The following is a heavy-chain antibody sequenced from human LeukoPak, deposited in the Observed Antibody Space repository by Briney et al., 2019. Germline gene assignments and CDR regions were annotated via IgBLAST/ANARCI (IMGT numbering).Heavy chain of an antibody. CDR1: GYSFTSYW. CDR2: IYPGDSDT. V-gene: IGHV5-51*01. Sequence: GESLKISCKGSGYSFTSYWFGWVCQMPGKGLEWMGIIYPGDSDTRYSPSFQGQVTISADKSISTAYLQWSSLKASDTAMYYCARGYCSSTSCYIVTPPLHWGQGTLVTVSS. CDR3: ARGYCSSTSCYIVTPPLH. D-gene: IGHD2-2*02. J-gene: IGHJ4*02.